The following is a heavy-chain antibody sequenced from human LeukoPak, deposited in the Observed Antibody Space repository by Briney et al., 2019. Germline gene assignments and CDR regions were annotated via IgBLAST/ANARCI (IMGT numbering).Heavy chain of an antibody. CDR1: GFTFSSYG. Sequence: GGSLRLSCAASGFTFSSYGMHWVRQAPGKGLEWVAVISYDGSNKYYADSVKGRFTISRDNSKNTLYLQMNSLRAEDTAVYYCAKVYEDYYYYMDVWGKGTTVTISS. V-gene: IGHV3-30*18. D-gene: IGHD2-8*01. J-gene: IGHJ6*03. CDR3: AKVYEDYYYYMDV. CDR2: ISYDGSNK.